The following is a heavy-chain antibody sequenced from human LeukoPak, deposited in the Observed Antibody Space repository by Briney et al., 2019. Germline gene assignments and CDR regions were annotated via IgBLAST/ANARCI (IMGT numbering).Heavy chain of an antibody. J-gene: IGHJ4*02. Sequence: GGSLRLSCAASGFTFSSYGMHWVRQAPGKGLEWVAFIRYDGSNKYYADSVKGRFTISRDNSKNTLYLQMNSLRAEDTAVYYCAKEVVLRYSYGGSFDFWGQGTLVTVSS. CDR2: IRYDGSNK. V-gene: IGHV3-30*02. CDR1: GFTFSSYG. CDR3: AKEVVLRYSYGGSFDF. D-gene: IGHD5-18*01.